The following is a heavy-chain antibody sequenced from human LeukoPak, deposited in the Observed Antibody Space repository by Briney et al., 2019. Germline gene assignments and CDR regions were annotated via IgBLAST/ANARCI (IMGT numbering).Heavy chain of an antibody. CDR2: ISGSGGST. Sequence: GGSLRLSCAASGFTFSSYAMSWVRQAPGKGLEWVSAISGSGGSTYYAGSVKGRFTISRDNSKNTLYLQMNSLRAEDTAVYYCAKVGYCSGGSCLDAFDIWGQGTMVTVSS. D-gene: IGHD2-15*01. J-gene: IGHJ3*02. CDR3: AKVGYCSGGSCLDAFDI. V-gene: IGHV3-23*01. CDR1: GFTFSSYA.